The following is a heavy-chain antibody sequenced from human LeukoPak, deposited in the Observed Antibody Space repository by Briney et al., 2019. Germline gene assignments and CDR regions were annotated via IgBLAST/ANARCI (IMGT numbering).Heavy chain of an antibody. J-gene: IGHJ4*02. CDR3: AKGSLGSCSGASCYPLDY. D-gene: IGHD2-15*01. Sequence: GASLRLSCAASGFTFRSYAMAWVRQAPVKGLEWVSVITDSGINTYYTDSVKGRFTISRDNSKNTLYLQMNSLRAEDTAVYYCAKGSLGSCSGASCYPLDYWGQGTLVTVSS. V-gene: IGHV3-23*01. CDR2: ITDSGINT. CDR1: GFTFRSYA.